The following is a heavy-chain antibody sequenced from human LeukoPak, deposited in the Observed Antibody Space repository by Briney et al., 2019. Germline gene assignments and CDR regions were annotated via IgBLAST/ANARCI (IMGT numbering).Heavy chain of an antibody. D-gene: IGHD1-26*01. CDR1: GYTFTAYY. Sequence: ASVKVSCKASGYTFTAYYMHWVRQAPGQGLEWMGWINPNSGGTNYAQKFQGRVTMTRDTSINTAYMELSSLRSDDTAVYYCARPDLCSATYLSSRLAFDPWGQGTLVTVSS. J-gene: IGHJ5*02. CDR3: ARPDLCSATYLSSRLAFDP. V-gene: IGHV1-2*02. CDR2: INPNSGGT.